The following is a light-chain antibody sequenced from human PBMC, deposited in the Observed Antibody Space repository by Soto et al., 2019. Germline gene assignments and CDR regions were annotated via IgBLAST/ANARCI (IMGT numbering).Light chain of an antibody. CDR3: QQRSNWPPSIT. CDR2: GAS. J-gene: IGKJ5*01. CDR1: QSVSNNY. Sequence: EIVLTQSPGTLSLSPGERATLSCRASQSVSNNYLAWYRQKPGQAPRLLIYGASNRATGIPDRFSGSGSGTDFTLTISRLEPEDFAVYYCQQRSNWPPSITFGQGTRLEI. V-gene: IGKV3D-20*02.